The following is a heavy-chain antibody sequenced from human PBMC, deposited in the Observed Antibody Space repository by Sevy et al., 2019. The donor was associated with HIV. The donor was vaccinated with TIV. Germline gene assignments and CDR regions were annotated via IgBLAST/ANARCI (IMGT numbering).Heavy chain of an antibody. V-gene: IGHV4-4*07. Sequence: SETLSLTCTVSGGSISSYYWSWIRQPAGKGLEWIGLIDSSGSTNYNPSLKSRVTMSVDTSKKQFSLKLRSVTAADTAVYYCARDRRGVIDVWGKGTTVTVSS. J-gene: IGHJ6*04. CDR3: ARDRRGVIDV. CDR1: GGSISSYY. D-gene: IGHD3-10*01. CDR2: IDSSGST.